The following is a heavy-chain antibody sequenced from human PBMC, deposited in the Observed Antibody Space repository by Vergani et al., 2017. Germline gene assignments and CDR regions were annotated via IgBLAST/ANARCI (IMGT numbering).Heavy chain of an antibody. J-gene: IGHJ5*02. CDR1: GGSISSYY. V-gene: IGHV4-59*01. Sequence: QVQLQESGPGLVKPSETLSLTCTVSGGSISSYYWSWIRQPPGKGLEWIGYIYYSGSTNYNPSLKSRVTISVDTSKNQFSLKLSSVTAADTAVYYCAGSYYYDSSGYYYMVNWFDPWGQGTLVTVSS. CDR2: IYYSGST. D-gene: IGHD3-22*01. CDR3: AGSYYYDSSGYYYMVNWFDP.